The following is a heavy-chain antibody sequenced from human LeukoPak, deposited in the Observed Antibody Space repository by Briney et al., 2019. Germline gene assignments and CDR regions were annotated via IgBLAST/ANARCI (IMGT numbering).Heavy chain of an antibody. V-gene: IGHV4-59*12. D-gene: IGHD6-13*01. CDR2: IYYSGST. CDR3: ARVSVSYSSSWYYFDY. CDR1: GGSISSYY. J-gene: IGHJ4*02. Sequence: SETLSLTCTVSGGSISSYYWSWIRQPPGKGLEWIGYIYYSGSTNYNPSLKSRVTMSVDTSKNQFSLKLSSVTAADTAVYYCARVSVSYSSSWYYFDYWGQGTLVTVSS.